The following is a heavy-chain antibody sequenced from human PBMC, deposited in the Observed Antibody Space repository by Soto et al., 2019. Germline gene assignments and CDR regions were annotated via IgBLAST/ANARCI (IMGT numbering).Heavy chain of an antibody. V-gene: IGHV3-30-3*01. D-gene: IGHD3-22*01. CDR3: ADSFSGYYWPFGY. CDR2: ISYDGSNK. CDR1: GFTFSSYA. Sequence: GGSLRLSCAASGFTFSSYAMHWVRQAPGKGLEWVAVISYDGSNKYYADSVKGRFTISRDNSKNTLYLQMNSLRAEDTAVYYCADSFSGYYWPFGYWGQGTLVTVSS. J-gene: IGHJ4*02.